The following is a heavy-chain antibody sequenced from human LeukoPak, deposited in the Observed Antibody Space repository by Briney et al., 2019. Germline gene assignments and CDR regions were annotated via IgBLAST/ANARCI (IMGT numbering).Heavy chain of an antibody. Sequence: SETLSLTCTVSGGSISSYYWSWIRQPPGKGLEWIGYIYYSGSTNYSPSLKSRVTISVDTSKNQFSLKLSSVTAADTAVYYCARFDGYNANYFDYWGQGTLVTVSS. J-gene: IGHJ4*02. CDR2: IYYSGST. D-gene: IGHD5-24*01. CDR3: ARFDGYNANYFDY. V-gene: IGHV4-59*01. CDR1: GGSISSYY.